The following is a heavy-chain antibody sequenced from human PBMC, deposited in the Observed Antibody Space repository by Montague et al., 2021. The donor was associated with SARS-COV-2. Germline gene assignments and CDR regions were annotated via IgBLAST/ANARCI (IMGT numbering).Heavy chain of an antibody. Sequence: SETLSLTCTVSGGSTSSYYWSWIRQPPGKGLEWIGYMSYGESTNYNLSLKSRVTISVDTSKNQLSLKVNSVTAADTAVYYCARGIGYFDWLLSSPLDVWGQGTTVTVSS. CDR3: ARGIGYFDWLLSSPLDV. J-gene: IGHJ6*02. CDR2: MSYGEST. V-gene: IGHV4-59*01. CDR1: GGSTSSYY. D-gene: IGHD3-9*01.